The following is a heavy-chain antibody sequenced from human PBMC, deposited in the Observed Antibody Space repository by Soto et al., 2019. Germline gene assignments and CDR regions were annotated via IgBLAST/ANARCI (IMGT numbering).Heavy chain of an antibody. D-gene: IGHD2-15*01. CDR1: GFTFSSYG. CDR3: ARDESVVVAAGFDP. CDR2: IWYDGSNK. Sequence: PGGSLRLSCAASGFTFSSYGMHWVRQAPGKGLEWVAVIWYDGSNKYYADSVKGRFTISRDNSKNTLYLQMNSLRAEDTAVYYCARDESVVVAAGFDPWGQGTLVTVSS. V-gene: IGHV3-33*01. J-gene: IGHJ5*02.